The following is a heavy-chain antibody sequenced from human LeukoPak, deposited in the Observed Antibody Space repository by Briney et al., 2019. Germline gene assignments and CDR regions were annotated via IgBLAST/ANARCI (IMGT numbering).Heavy chain of an antibody. Sequence: GGSLKLSCAASGFTFSGSVMHWVRQASGKGLEWVARIRTKANNYATAFAASVKGRFTISRDDSKNTAYLQMNSLKTEDTAVYFCTGFETSGPDAFDIWGRGTMVTVSS. V-gene: IGHV3-73*01. J-gene: IGHJ3*02. CDR2: IRTKANNYAT. D-gene: IGHD5-12*01. CDR1: GFTFSGSV. CDR3: TGFETSGPDAFDI.